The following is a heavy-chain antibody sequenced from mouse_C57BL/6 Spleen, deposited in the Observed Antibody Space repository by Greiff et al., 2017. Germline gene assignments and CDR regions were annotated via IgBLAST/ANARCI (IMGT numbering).Heavy chain of an antibody. D-gene: IGHD1-1*01. J-gene: IGHJ1*03. V-gene: IGHV1-26*01. CDR2: INPNNGGT. CDR3: ARALHYCGSSRGYFDV. CDR1: GYTFTDYY. Sequence: VQLQQSGPELVKPGASVKISCKASGYTFTDYYMNWVKQSPGKSLEWIGDINPNNGGTSYNQKFKGKATLTVDKSSSTAYMELRSLTSEDSAVYYWARALHYCGSSRGYFDVWGTGTTVTVSS.